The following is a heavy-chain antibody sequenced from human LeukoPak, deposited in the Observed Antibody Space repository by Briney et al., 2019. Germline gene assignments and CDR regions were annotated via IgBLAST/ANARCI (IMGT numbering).Heavy chain of an antibody. CDR1: GGSISSSSYY. CDR3: ARVLWYSSSQFDY. V-gene: IGHV4-39*07. D-gene: IGHD6-13*01. CDR2: INHSGST. J-gene: IGHJ4*02. Sequence: SETLSLTCTVSGGSISSSSYYWGWIRQPPGKGLEWIGEINHSGSTNYNPSLKSRVTISADTSKNQFSLKLSSVTAADTAVYYCARVLWYSSSQFDYWGQGTLVTVSS.